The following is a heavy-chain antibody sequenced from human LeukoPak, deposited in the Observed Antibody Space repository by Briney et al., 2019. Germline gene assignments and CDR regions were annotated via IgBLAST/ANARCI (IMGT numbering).Heavy chain of an antibody. J-gene: IGHJ4*02. D-gene: IGHD3-16*01. CDR1: GLTVSSNY. CDR3: ARDWGLGKYYFDY. V-gene: IGHV3-66*01. Sequence: PGGSLRLSCAASGLTVSSNYMSWVRQAPGKGLEWVSVIYSGGTTYYADSVKGRFTISRDNSKNTVYLQMNSLRAEDTAVYYCARDWGLGKYYFDYWGQGTLVTVSS. CDR2: IYSGGTT.